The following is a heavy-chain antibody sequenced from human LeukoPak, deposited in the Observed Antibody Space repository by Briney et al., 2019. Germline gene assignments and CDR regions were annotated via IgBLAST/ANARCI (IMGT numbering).Heavy chain of an antibody. Sequence: PGGSLRLSCAASGFTFSSYEMNWVRQAPGKGLEWVAYIDSRSSTIYYADSMKGRFTISRDNAKNSLYLQMNSLRVGDTAIYYCAREERYSNSSPADYWGQGTLVTVSS. V-gene: IGHV3-48*03. CDR3: AREERYSNSSPADY. CDR2: IDSRSSTI. CDR1: GFTFSSYE. J-gene: IGHJ4*02. D-gene: IGHD6-6*01.